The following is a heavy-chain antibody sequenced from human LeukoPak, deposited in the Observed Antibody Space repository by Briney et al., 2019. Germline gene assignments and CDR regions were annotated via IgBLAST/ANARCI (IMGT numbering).Heavy chain of an antibody. V-gene: IGHV1-18*01. D-gene: IGHD3-22*01. CDR2: ISAYNGNT. CDR3: ARADDSSGYYYGDAFDI. Sequence: ASVKVSCKASGYTFTSYGISWVRQAPGQGLEWMGWISAYNGNTNYAQKLQGRVTMTTDTSTSTAYMELRSLRSDDTAVYYCARADDSSGYYYGDAFDIWGQGIMVTVSS. J-gene: IGHJ3*02. CDR1: GYTFTSYG.